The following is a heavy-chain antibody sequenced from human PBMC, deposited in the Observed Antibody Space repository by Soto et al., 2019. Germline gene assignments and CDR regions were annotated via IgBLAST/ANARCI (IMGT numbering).Heavy chain of an antibody. CDR2: ISGSGGST. CDR3: AKEGYSSGWYAPRAELGGGFDP. V-gene: IGHV3-23*01. Sequence: PGGSLRLSCAASGFTFSSYAMSWVRQAPGKGLEWVSAISGSGGSTYYADSVKGRFTISRDNSKNTLYLQMNSLRAEDTAVYYCAKEGYSSGWYAPRAELGGGFDPWGQGTLVTVS. D-gene: IGHD6-19*01. CDR1: GFTFSSYA. J-gene: IGHJ5*02.